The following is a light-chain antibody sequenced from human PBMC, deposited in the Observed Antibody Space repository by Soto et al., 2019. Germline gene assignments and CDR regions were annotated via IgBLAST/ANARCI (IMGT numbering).Light chain of an antibody. Sequence: QSVLTQPPSVSGAPGQRVSISCTGSTSNIGAPYDVHWYQHLPGTAPKLLIYGDNNRPSGVPDRFSGSKSGTSASLAITRLQAEDEADYYCQSYDIRRHNYVFGTGTKLTVL. CDR2: GDN. CDR1: TSNIGAPYD. J-gene: IGLJ1*01. V-gene: IGLV1-40*01. CDR3: QSYDIRRHNYV.